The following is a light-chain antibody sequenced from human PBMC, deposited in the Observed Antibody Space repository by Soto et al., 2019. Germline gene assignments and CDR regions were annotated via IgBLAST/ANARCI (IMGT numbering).Light chain of an antibody. V-gene: IGKV3-11*01. CDR3: QQRSNWPPGGT. CDR1: QSVSSY. Sequence: ETVLTQSPATLSLSPGERATLSCRASQSVSSYLAWYQQKPGQAPRLLIYDASNRATGIPARFSGSGSGTDFTLTISSLEPEDFAVYYCQQRSNWPPGGTFGQGTKVEIK. J-gene: IGKJ1*01. CDR2: DAS.